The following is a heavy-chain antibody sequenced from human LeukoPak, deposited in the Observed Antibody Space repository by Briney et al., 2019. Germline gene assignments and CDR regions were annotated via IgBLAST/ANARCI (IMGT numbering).Heavy chain of an antibody. CDR3: ARGGSYYAN. D-gene: IGHD3-10*01. CDR2: IKEDGSEK. J-gene: IGHJ4*02. V-gene: IGHV3-7*04. CDR1: GFRFSTYW. Sequence: GSLRLSCAASGFRFSTYWMSWVRQAPGKGLEWVANIKEDGSEKYYVDSVKGRFTISRDNAKNSLYLQMNSLRAEDTAVYYCARGGSYYANWGQGTLVTVSS.